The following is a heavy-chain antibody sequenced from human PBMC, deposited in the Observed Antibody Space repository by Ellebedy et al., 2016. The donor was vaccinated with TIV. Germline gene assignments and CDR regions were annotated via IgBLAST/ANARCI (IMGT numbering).Heavy chain of an antibody. CDR3: ARGGATSSRYWRN. V-gene: IGHV3-74*01. D-gene: IGHD2-2*01. Sequence: GESLKISCAASRVTFRSYWMHWVRQAPGEGLVWVARINNDGSSTNYADSVKGRFTISSDNAKSSLYLQMNSLRAEDTAVYYCARGGATSSRYWRNWGQGALVTVSS. J-gene: IGHJ4*02. CDR1: RVTFRSYW. CDR2: INNDGSST.